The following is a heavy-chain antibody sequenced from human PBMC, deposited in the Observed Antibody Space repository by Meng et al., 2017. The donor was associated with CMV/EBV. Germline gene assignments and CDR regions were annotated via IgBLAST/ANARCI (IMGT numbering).Heavy chain of an antibody. Sequence: HVLLQESGPGLVKPSETLSLTGTVPGGSISSYHWSWIRQPAGKGLEWIGRIYTSGSTNYNPFLKSRVTMSEDTSKNQFSLKLSSVTAADTAVYYCARSMVVAGDWFDPWGQGTLVTVSS. V-gene: IGHV4-4*07. CDR1: GGSISSYH. CDR3: ARSMVVAGDWFDP. J-gene: IGHJ5*02. CDR2: IYTSGST. D-gene: IGHD2-15*01.